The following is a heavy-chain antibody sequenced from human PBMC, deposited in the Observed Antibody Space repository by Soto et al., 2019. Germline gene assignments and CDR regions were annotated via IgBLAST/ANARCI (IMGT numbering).Heavy chain of an antibody. CDR2: IYHSGST. D-gene: IGHD2-2*03. J-gene: IGHJ5*02. V-gene: IGHV4-30-2*01. Sequence: PSETLSLTCAVSGGSISSGGYSWSWIRQPPGKGLEWIGYIYHSGSTYYNPSLKSRVTISVDRSKNQFSLKLSSVTAEDTAVYYCASGYCFSNTCYAAWFDPWGQGTQVTVSS. CDR3: ASGYCFSNTCYAAWFDP. CDR1: GGSISSGGYS.